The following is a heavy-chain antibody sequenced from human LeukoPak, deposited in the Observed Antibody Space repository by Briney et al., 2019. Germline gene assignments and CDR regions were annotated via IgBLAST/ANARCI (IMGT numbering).Heavy chain of an antibody. J-gene: IGHJ3*02. D-gene: IGHD6-19*01. CDR2: IIPILGIA. Sequence: SVKVSCKASGGTFSSYAISWVRQAPGQGLEWMGRIIPILGIANYAQKFQGRVTITADKSTSTAYMELSSLRSEDTAVYYCAGDTAVAGTPYDAFDIWGQGTMVTVSS. V-gene: IGHV1-69*04. CDR3: AGDTAVAGTPYDAFDI. CDR1: GGTFSSYA.